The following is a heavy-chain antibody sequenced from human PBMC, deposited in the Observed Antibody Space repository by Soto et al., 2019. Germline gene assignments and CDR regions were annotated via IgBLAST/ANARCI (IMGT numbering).Heavy chain of an antibody. CDR1: GFTFDYYA. J-gene: IGHJ4*02. V-gene: IGHV3-9*01. CDR3: GRDEDGHANFDY. Sequence: EVQLVESGGGLVQPGRSLRLSCAASGFTFDYYAMHWVRQAPGKGLEWVSGIDWNSGNIDYAESVKGRFTISRDNAMNSMYLQMNSLRPEDTALYYCGRDEDGHANFDYWGQGSLVTVSS. CDR2: IDWNSGNI. D-gene: IGHD2-2*01.